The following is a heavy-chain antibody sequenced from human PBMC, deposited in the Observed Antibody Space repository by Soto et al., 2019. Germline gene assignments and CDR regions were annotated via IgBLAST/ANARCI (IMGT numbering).Heavy chain of an antibody. V-gene: IGHV4-4*02. J-gene: IGHJ5*02. Sequence: QVQLQESGPGVVKPSGTLSLTCAVSGDSISSDYWWSWVRQTPGKGLAWIGDMYHRGSTNYNPSPKSRVTRSVDESQNQLSLKRSSVTAADTAVYYCARGVAGIAGWLDPWGQGTLVTVSS. CDR3: ARGVAGIAGWLDP. D-gene: IGHD6-19*01. CDR1: GDSISSDYW. CDR2: MYHRGST.